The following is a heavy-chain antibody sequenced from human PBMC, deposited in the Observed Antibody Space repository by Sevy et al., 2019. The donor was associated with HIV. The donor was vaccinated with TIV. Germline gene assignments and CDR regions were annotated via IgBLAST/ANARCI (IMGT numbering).Heavy chain of an antibody. CDR2: ISGSGGST. CDR3: AKAHTSTRHMDV. D-gene: IGHD2-2*01. J-gene: IGHJ6*02. CDR1: GFTFSSYA. Sequence: GGSLRLSCAASGFTFSSYAMSWVRQAPGKGLEWVSVISGSGGSTYYADSVKGRFTISRDNSKNTLYLQMNSLRAEDTAVYYCAKAHTSTRHMDVWGQGTTVTVSS. V-gene: IGHV3-23*01.